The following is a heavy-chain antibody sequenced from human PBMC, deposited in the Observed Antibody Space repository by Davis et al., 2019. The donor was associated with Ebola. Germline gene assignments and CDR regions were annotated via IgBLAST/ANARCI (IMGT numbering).Heavy chain of an antibody. Sequence: GESLKISCAASGFTFRLYVMHWVRQAPGKGLEWVSVTSYDGSNEDYVDSVKGRFTISRDNSKNKVYLQMNSLRPDDTAVYYCARELVSDGWSRGAFDIWGQGTMVTVSS. J-gene: IGHJ3*02. V-gene: IGHV3-30-3*01. CDR1: GFTFRLYV. CDR2: TSYDGSNE. D-gene: IGHD6-19*01. CDR3: ARELVSDGWSRGAFDI.